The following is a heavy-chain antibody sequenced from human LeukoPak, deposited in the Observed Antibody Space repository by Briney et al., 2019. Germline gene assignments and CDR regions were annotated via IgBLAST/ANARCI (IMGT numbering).Heavy chain of an antibody. V-gene: IGHV1-8*01. D-gene: IGHD2-2*02. CDR2: MNPNSGNT. J-gene: IGHJ6*02. CDR3: ARGGIVVVPAAITFPMRYYYYGMGV. Sequence: ASVKVSCKASGYTFTSYDINWVRQATGQGLEWMGWMNPNSGNTGYAQKFQGRVTMTRNTSISTAYMELRSLRSEDTAVYYCARGGIVVVPAAITFPMRYYYYGMGVWGQGTTVTASS. CDR1: GYTFTSYD.